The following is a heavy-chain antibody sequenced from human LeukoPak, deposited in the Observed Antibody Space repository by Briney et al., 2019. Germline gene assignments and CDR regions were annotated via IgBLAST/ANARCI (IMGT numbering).Heavy chain of an antibody. D-gene: IGHD5-24*01. CDR3: TREDGYNSFDY. CDR1: GFTFSSYA. CDR2: ISYDGSNK. Sequence: GRSLRLSCAASGFTFSSYAMHWVRQAPGKGLEWVAVISYDGSNKYYADSVKGRFTISRDNSKNTLYLQMNSLRAEDTAVYYCTREDGYNSFDYWGQGTLVTVSS. J-gene: IGHJ4*02. V-gene: IGHV3-30-3*01.